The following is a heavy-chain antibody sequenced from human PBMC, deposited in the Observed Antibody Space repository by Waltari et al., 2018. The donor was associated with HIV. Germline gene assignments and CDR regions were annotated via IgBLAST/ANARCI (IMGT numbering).Heavy chain of an antibody. CDR1: GFIFNNFG. V-gene: IGHV3-33*01. CDR2: IWYDGGNE. CDR3: ARDWTITATTRVDF. D-gene: IGHD1-20*01. Sequence: QVQLAESGGGVVQPGGSLRPSCVASGFIFNNFGMHWVRQKPGKGLEGVAAIWYDGGNEYYADSVKGRFTISRDNSKNTLYLQMNSLRAEDTAVYYCARDWTITATTRVDFWGPGTLVTVSS. J-gene: IGHJ4*03.